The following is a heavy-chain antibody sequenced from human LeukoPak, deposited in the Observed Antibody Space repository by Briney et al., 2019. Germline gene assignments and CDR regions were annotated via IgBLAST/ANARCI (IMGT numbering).Heavy chain of an antibody. CDR2: IYTSGGT. Sequence: SETLSLTCTVSGDSISSYYWSWIRQPPGRGLEWIGYIYTSGGTNYIPSLKGRVTISIDTSKNQFSLKLSSVTAADSAVYYCARLTRLSTSPDRYYLDYWGQGTLVTVSS. CDR3: ARLTRLSTSPDRYYLDY. V-gene: IGHV4-4*09. CDR1: GDSISSYY. J-gene: IGHJ4*02. D-gene: IGHD6-6*01.